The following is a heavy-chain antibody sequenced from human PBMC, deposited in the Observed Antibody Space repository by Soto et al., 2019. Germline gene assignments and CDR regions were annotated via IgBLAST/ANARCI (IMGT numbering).Heavy chain of an antibody. CDR2: IYYSGST. CDR3: ARDLRDPFYFDY. CDR1: GGSISSGGYY. Sequence: QVQLQESGPGLVKPSQTLSLTCTVSGGSISSGGYYWSWIRQHPGKGLGWIGYIYYSGSTYYNPSLKSRVTISVDTSKNPFSLKLSSVTAADTAVYYCARDLRDPFYFDYWGQGTLVTVSS. V-gene: IGHV4-31*03. J-gene: IGHJ4*02.